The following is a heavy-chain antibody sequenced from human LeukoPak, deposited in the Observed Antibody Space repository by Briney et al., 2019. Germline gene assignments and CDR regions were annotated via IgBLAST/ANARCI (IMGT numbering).Heavy chain of an antibody. CDR2: IGGRDGGT. D-gene: IGHD3-9*01. CDR1: GFIFSNYA. J-gene: IGHJ4*01. CDR3: AKWGDYDILTGYHDSDY. Sequence: GASLRLSCAASGFIFSNYAMSWVRQAPGKGLEWVSAIGGRDGGTYYADSVKGRFTVSRDDPKNTLYLQMNTLRVEDTAVYYCAKWGDYDILTGYHDSDYWDHGTLVTVSS. V-gene: IGHV3-23*01.